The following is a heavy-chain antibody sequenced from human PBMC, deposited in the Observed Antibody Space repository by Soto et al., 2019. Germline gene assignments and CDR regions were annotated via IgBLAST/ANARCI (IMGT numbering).Heavy chain of an antibody. J-gene: IGHJ4*02. CDR2: IKQDGSEK. D-gene: IGHD6-19*01. CDR3: ARDTSGWFYYFDY. CDR1: GFTFSSYW. V-gene: IGHV3-7*03. Sequence: GGSLRLSCAASGFTFSSYWMSWVRQAPGEGLEWVANIKQDGSEKYYVDSVKGRFTISRDNAKNSLYLQMNSLRAEDTAVYYCARDTSGWFYYFDYWGQGTLVTVSS.